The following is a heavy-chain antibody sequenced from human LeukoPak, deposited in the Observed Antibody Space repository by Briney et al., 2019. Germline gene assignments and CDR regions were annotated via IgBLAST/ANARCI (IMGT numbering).Heavy chain of an antibody. CDR2: IYHSGTT. J-gene: IGHJ4*02. Sequence: SETLSLTCGVSGYSISGGHYWGWIRQPPGKEREWIGSIYHSGTTYYNPSLKSRVTISVDTAKNQFSLKLTSVTAANTALYYCARGRGSGSYPHDYWGQGTLVTLSP. V-gene: IGHV4-38-2*01. D-gene: IGHD3-10*01. CDR1: GYSISGGHY. CDR3: ARGRGSGSYPHDY.